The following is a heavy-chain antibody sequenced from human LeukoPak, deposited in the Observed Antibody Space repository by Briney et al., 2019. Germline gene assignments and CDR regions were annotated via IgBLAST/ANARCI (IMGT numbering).Heavy chain of an antibody. Sequence: GGSLRLSCAASGFTFSSYGMNWVRQAPGKGLEWVSGISGRSSSTYYAGSVKGRFTISRDNSKNTLYLQMNSLRAEDTAVYYCAKTVVVTANPRAFDIWGQGTMVTVSS. D-gene: IGHD2-21*02. CDR2: ISGRSSST. CDR3: AKTVVVTANPRAFDI. J-gene: IGHJ3*02. CDR1: GFTFSSYG. V-gene: IGHV3-23*01.